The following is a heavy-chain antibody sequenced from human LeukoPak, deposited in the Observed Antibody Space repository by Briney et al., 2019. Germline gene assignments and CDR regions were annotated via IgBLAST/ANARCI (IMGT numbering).Heavy chain of an antibody. CDR1: GFTFSSYG. CDR3: ARGRSSYYDFRSGYSGDYFDY. V-gene: IGHV3-33*01. J-gene: IGHJ4*02. D-gene: IGHD3-3*01. CDR2: IWYDGSNK. Sequence: GGSLRLSCAASGFTFSSYGMHWVRQAPGKGLEWVAVIWYDGSNKYYADSVKGRFTISRDNSKNTLYLQMNSLRAEDTAVYYCARGRSSYYDFRSGYSGDYFDYWGQGTLVTVSS.